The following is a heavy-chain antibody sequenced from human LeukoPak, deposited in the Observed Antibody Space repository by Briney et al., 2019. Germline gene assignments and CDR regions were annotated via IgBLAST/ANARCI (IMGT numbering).Heavy chain of an antibody. J-gene: IGHJ6*03. CDR3: AKRGGLPPLDYYYYYMDV. V-gene: IGHV3-23*01. Sequence: GGSLRLSCAASGFSFSTYAMSWVRQAPGKGLEWVSAISGSGSSTYYADSVKGRFTISRDNSKNTLYLQMNRLRVEDTAVYYCAKRGGLPPLDYYYYYMDVWGKGTTVTVSS. CDR2: ISGSGSST. D-gene: IGHD2-21*02. CDR1: GFSFSTYA.